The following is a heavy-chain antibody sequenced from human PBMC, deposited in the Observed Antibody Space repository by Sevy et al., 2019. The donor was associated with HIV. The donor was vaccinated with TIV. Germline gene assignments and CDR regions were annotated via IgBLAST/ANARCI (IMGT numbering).Heavy chain of an antibody. CDR2: IDPSDSYT. D-gene: IGHD6-13*01. CDR1: GYSFTSYW. Sequence: GESLKISCKTSGYSFTSYWITWVRQMPGKGLEWMGKIDPSDSYTNYSPSFQGLVSFSVDKPLSTAFLQWSSLKASDTTIYYCAGQAYSSFDFWGQGTLVTVSS. CDR3: AGQAYSSFDF. J-gene: IGHJ4*02. V-gene: IGHV5-10-1*01.